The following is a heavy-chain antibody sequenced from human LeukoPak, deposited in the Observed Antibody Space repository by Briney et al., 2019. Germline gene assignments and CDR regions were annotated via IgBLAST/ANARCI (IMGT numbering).Heavy chain of an antibody. CDR2: IYPGDSDT. CDR3: ARHSVPYSSGNWFDP. Sequence: GESLKISCKGSGYSFTSYWIGWVRQMPGKGLEWMGIIYPGDSDTRYSPFFQGQVTISADKSISTAYLQWSSLKASDTAMYYCARHSVPYSSGNWFDPWGQGTLVTVSS. V-gene: IGHV5-51*01. J-gene: IGHJ5*02. D-gene: IGHD6-25*01. CDR1: GYSFTSYW.